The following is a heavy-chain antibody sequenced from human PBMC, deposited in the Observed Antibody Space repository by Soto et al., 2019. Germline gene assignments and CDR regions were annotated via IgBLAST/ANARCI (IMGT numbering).Heavy chain of an antibody. CDR2: IYPGDSDT. Sequence: GESLKISCKGSGYSFTSYWIGWVRQMPGKGLEWMGIIYPGDSDTRYSPSFQGQVTISADKSISTAYLQWSSLKASDTAMYYCATRYEQTGGYYYYGMDVWGPGTTLTVSS. D-gene: IGHD3-3*01. CDR3: ATRYEQTGGYYYYGMDV. V-gene: IGHV5-51*01. J-gene: IGHJ6*02. CDR1: GYSFTSYW.